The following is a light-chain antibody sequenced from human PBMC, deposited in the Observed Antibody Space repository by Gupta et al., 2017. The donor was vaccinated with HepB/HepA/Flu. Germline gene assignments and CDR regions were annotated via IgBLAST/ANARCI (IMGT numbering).Light chain of an antibody. CDR1: KLGDKY. CDR2: QDS. CDR3: HAGYSSTVV. Sequence: SYELPQPPSVSVSPGQTASITCSGDKLGDKYACWYQQKPGQSHVLVIYQDSNRTAVNPERFSGSNSESTATLTISVSQARDEDDYYCHAGYSSTVVFGGGTKLTVL. V-gene: IGLV3-1*01. J-gene: IGLJ2*01.